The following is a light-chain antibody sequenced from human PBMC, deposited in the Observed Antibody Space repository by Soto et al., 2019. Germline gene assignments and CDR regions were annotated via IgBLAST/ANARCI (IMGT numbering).Light chain of an antibody. CDR1: QRVSSNY. J-gene: IGKJ3*01. CDR2: GAS. Sequence: EIVLTQSPGTLSLSPGDRATLSCRASQRVSSNYLAWYQQRPGQAPRLLIYGASNRAPGIPARFSGSGSGTDFTLTISSLEPEDFAVYHCLQRSIGFTFGPGTKVDIK. CDR3: LQRSIGFT. V-gene: IGKV3D-20*02.